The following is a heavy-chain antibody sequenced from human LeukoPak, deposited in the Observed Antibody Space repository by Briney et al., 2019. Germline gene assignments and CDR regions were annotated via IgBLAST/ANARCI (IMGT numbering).Heavy chain of an antibody. D-gene: IGHD5-18*01. CDR1: GGTFSSYA. Sequence: GSSVKVSCKASGGTFSSYAISWVRQAPGQGLEWMGGIIPIFGTANYAQKFQGRVTITTDESTSTAYMELSSLRSEDTAVYYCARDSWNRLYGYGPLRGRGFYIWGEGTTCTVSS. V-gene: IGHV1-69*05. J-gene: IGHJ3*02. CDR2: IIPIFGTA. CDR3: ARDSWNRLYGYGPLRGRGFYI.